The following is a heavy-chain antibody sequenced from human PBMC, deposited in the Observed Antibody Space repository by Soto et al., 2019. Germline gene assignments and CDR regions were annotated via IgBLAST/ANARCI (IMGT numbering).Heavy chain of an antibody. CDR3: ARAGQQLGRHHYYYGFDV. CDR2: ISGSGGST. D-gene: IGHD6-13*01. Sequence: GGSLRLSCAASGFAFSNYAISWVRQAPGKGLEWVSAISGSGGSTYYADTVKGRFTITRDNSRNTLYLQMNSLRADDTAVYYCARAGQQLGRHHYYYGFDVWGQGTMVTVSS. CDR1: GFAFSNYA. J-gene: IGHJ6*02. V-gene: IGHV3-23*01.